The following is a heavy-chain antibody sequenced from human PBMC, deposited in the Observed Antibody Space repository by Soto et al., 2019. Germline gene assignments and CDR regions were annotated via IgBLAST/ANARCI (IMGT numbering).Heavy chain of an antibody. CDR3: ARRRVAAAPLYYFDY. Sequence: SETLSLTCAVYGGSFSGYYWSWIRQPPGKGLEWIGEINHSGSTNYNPSLKSRVTISVDTSKNQFSLKLSSVTAADTAVYYCARRRVAAAPLYYFDYWGQGTLVTVSS. J-gene: IGHJ4*02. CDR1: GGSFSGYY. D-gene: IGHD6-13*01. CDR2: INHSGST. V-gene: IGHV4-34*01.